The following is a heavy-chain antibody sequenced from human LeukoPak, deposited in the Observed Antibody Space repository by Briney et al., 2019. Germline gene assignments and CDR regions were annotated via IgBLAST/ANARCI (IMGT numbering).Heavy chain of an antibody. CDR2: ISSSSSNI. CDR1: GFSFSDHY. Sequence: GGSLRLSCAASGFSFSDHYMNWIRQAPGKGLEWVSYISSSSSNIDYAGSVKGRFTISRDNAKNSLYLQMNSLRAEDTAVYYCARVRSMSTTPYRDVWGRGTTVSVSS. D-gene: IGHD3-16*01. CDR3: ARVRSMSTTPYRDV. J-gene: IGHJ6*02. V-gene: IGHV3-11*05.